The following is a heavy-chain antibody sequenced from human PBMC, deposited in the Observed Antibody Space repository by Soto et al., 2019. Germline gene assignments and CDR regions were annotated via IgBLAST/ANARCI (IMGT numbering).Heavy chain of an antibody. CDR3: ARLPRSYYFDY. CDR2: IYYSGST. CDR1: GGSISSYY. J-gene: IGHJ4*02. Sequence: PSETLSLTCTVSGGSISSYYWSWIRQPPGKGLEWIGYIYYSGSTNYNPSLKSRVTISVDTSKNQFSLKLSSVTAADTAVYYCARLPRSYYFDYWGQGTLVTVSS. V-gene: IGHV4-59*08.